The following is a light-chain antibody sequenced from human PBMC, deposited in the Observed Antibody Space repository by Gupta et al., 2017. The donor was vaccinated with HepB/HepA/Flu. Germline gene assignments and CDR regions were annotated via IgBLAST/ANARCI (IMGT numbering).Light chain of an antibody. J-gene: IGLJ3*02. Sequence: QTVVPQEPSLTVSPGWTVTLTGASSTGAVTGVYFPNLLQQKPGQPPRSLIYSENNKHSWTPARFSGSLIGGKAALTLSGVQPEDEAEYYCLRYYGGGWVFGGGTKLTVL. CDR3: LRYYGGGWV. V-gene: IGLV7-43*01. CDR2: SEN. CDR1: TGAVTGVYF.